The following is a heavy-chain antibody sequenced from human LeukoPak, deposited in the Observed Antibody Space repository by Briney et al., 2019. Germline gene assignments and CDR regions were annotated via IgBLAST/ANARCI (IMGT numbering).Heavy chain of an antibody. V-gene: IGHV3-48*04. CDR3: ARGGYRGYDSD. CDR2: ISSSGGTI. J-gene: IGHJ4*02. Sequence: PGGSLRLSCAASGFTFSIHSMNWVRQAPGKGLEWVSYISSSGGTIYYADSVKGRFTISRDNAKNTLYLQMNSLRAEDTAVYYCARGGYRGYDSDWGRGTLVTVSS. D-gene: IGHD3-22*01. CDR1: GFTFSIHS.